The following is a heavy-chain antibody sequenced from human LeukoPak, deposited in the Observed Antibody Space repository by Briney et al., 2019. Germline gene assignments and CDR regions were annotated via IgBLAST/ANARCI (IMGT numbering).Heavy chain of an antibody. Sequence: SQTLSLTCTVSGGSISSGGYYWSWIRQHPGKDLEGWGYIYYSGSTYYNPSLKSRVTISVDTSKNQFSLKLSSVTAADTAVYYCARSRGVIRPTDAFDIWGQGTMVTVSS. CDR3: ARSRGVIRPTDAFDI. CDR2: IYYSGST. J-gene: IGHJ3*02. CDR1: GGSISSGGYY. D-gene: IGHD3-16*01. V-gene: IGHV4-31*03.